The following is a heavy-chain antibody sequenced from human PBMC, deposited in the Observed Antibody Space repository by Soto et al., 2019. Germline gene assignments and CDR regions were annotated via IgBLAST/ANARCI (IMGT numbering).Heavy chain of an antibody. CDR1: GFTFDDYA. CDR2: ISWNSGSI. D-gene: IGHD3-10*02. Sequence: GGSLRLSCAASGFTFDDYAMHWVRQAPGKGLEWVSGISWNSGSIGYADSVKGRFTISRDNAKNSLYLQMNSLRAEDTALYYCAKDGLLGSGRYYYYMDVWGKGTTVTVSS. V-gene: IGHV3-9*01. J-gene: IGHJ6*03. CDR3: AKDGLLGSGRYYYYMDV.